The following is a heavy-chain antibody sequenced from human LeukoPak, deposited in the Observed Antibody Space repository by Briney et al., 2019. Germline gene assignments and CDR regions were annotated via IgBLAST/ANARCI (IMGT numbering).Heavy chain of an antibody. CDR3: AKMARSGVVVPASTGS. Sequence: PGGSLRLSCAASGFTFSSYGMHWVRQAPGKGLEWVALISYDGSNKYYADSVKGRFTISRDNSKNTLYLEMNSLRTEDTAIYYCAKMARSGVVVPASTGSWGQGTLVTVSS. CDR2: ISYDGSNK. D-gene: IGHD2-2*01. V-gene: IGHV3-30*18. J-gene: IGHJ5*02. CDR1: GFTFSSYG.